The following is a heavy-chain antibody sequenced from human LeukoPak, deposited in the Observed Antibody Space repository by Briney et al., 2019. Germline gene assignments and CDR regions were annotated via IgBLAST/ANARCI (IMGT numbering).Heavy chain of an antibody. V-gene: IGHV1-2*02. Sequence: GSVKVSCKASGYTFTGYYMHWGRQAPGQGLEGMGWINPNSGGTKYAQKFQGRVTMNRDTTISTAYMEVSRLRSDDTAVYYCARDNSGSFGDYWGQGTLVAVSS. J-gene: IGHJ4*02. D-gene: IGHD6-19*01. CDR2: INPNSGGT. CDR3: ARDNSGSFGDY. CDR1: GYTFTGYY.